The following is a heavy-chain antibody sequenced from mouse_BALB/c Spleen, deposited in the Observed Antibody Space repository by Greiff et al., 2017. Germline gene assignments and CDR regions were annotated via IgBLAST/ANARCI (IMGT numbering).Heavy chain of an antibody. CDR3: ASERYGNWFAY. CDR1: GFTFTGYY. D-gene: IGHD2-1*01. Sequence: EVQVVESGAGLVQPGGSLRLSCATSGFTFTGYYMSWVRQPPGKALEWLGFIRNKANGYTTEYNASVKGRFTITKDNSKSIIYLQMNTLRAEDSDTYYCASERYGNWFAYWGQGTLVTVSA. CDR2: IRNKANGYTT. J-gene: IGHJ3*01. V-gene: IGHV7-3*02.